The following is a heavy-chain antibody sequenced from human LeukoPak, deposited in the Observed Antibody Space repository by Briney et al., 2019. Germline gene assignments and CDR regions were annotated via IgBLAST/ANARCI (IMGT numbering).Heavy chain of an antibody. CDR1: GFTFSSYG. V-gene: IGHV3-23*01. J-gene: IGHJ6*04. CDR3: AELGITMIGGV. Sequence: GGTLRLSCAASGFTFSSYGMTWVRQAPGKGLEWVSAITGYGGNTYSADSVKGRFTISRDNAKNSLYLQMNSLRAEDTAVYYCAELGITMIGGVWGKGTTVTISS. CDR2: ITGYGGNT. D-gene: IGHD3-10*02.